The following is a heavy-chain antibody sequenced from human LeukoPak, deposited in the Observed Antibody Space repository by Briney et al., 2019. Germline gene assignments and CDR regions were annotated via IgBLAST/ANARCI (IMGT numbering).Heavy chain of an antibody. CDR2: VNNDTTST. CDR3: ARLSYPYYFDY. Sequence: PGGSLRLSCAASGFSFSSYWMHWVRQAPGKGLMWVSRVNNDTTSTTYADSVEGRFTISRDNARNTLYLQMNRPRAEDTAVYYCARLSYPYYFDYWGQGTLVTVSS. J-gene: IGHJ4*02. D-gene: IGHD3-10*01. V-gene: IGHV3-74*01. CDR1: GFSFSSYW.